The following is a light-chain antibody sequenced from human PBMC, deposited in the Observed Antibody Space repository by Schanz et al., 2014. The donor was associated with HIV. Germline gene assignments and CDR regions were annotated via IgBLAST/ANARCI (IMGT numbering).Light chain of an antibody. CDR2: EVS. J-gene: IGLJ2*01. V-gene: IGLV2-8*01. CDR3: SSYAGRNNLVV. Sequence: QSALTQPPSVSGSPGQSVTISCTGTSSDVGSYNRVSWYQQPPGTAPKLMIYEVSKRPSGVPDRLSGSKSGNTASLTVSGLQAEDEADYYCSSYAGRNNLVVFGGGAKLTVL. CDR1: SSDVGSYNR.